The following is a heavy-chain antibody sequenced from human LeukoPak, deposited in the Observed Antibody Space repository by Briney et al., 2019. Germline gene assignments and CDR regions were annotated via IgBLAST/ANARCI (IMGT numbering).Heavy chain of an antibody. CDR1: GFTFSSYA. Sequence: PGGSLRLSCAASGFTFSSYAMSWVRQAPGKGLEWVSAISGSGGSAYYADSVKGRFTISRDNSKNTLYLQMNSLRAEDTAVYYCANLFRASPYFDYWGQGTLVTVSS. J-gene: IGHJ4*02. CDR3: ANLFRASPYFDY. CDR2: ISGSGGSA. D-gene: IGHD2-2*01. V-gene: IGHV3-23*01.